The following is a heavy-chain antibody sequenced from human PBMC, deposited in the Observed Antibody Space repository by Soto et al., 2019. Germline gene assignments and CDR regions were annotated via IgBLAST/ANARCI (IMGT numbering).Heavy chain of an antibody. V-gene: IGHV3-7*01. Sequence: PGGSLRLSCAASGFTFSSYWMSWVRQAPGKGLEWVANIKQDGSEKYYVDSVKGRFTISRDNAKNSLYLQMNSLRAEDTAVYYCARWGPGDYYDSSGYCDYWGQGTLVTVSS. J-gene: IGHJ4*02. D-gene: IGHD3-22*01. CDR2: IKQDGSEK. CDR3: ARWGPGDYYDSSGYCDY. CDR1: GFTFSSYW.